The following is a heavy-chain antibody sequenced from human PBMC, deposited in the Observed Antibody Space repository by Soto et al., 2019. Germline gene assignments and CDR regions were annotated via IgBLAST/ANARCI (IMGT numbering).Heavy chain of an antibody. V-gene: IGHV3-30-3*01. CDR2: ISYDGSNK. Sequence: GGSLRLSCAASGFTFSSYAMHWVRQAPGKGLEWVAVISYDGSNKYYADSVKGRFTISRDNSKNTLYLQMNSLRAEDTAVYYCARDLGRIAVAGTGWFDPWGQGTLVTVSS. CDR1: GFTFSSYA. D-gene: IGHD6-19*01. J-gene: IGHJ5*02. CDR3: ARDLGRIAVAGTGWFDP.